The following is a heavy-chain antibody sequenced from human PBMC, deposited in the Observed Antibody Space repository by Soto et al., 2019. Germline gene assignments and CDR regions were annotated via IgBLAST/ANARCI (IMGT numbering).Heavy chain of an antibody. CDR3: ARGSKAATIFGVVTNWFDP. Sequence: QVQLQQWGAGLLKPSETLSLTCAVYGGSFSGYYWSWIRQPPGKGLEWIGEINHSGSTNYNPSLKSRVTISVDTSKNQFSLKLSSVTAADTAVYYCARGSKAATIFGVVTNWFDPWGQGTLVTVFS. J-gene: IGHJ5*02. CDR1: GGSFSGYY. CDR2: INHSGST. V-gene: IGHV4-34*01. D-gene: IGHD3-3*01.